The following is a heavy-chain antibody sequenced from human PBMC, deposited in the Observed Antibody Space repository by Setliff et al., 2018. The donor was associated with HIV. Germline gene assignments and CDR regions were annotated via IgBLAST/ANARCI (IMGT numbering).Heavy chain of an antibody. CDR2: IHDNGKA. J-gene: IGHJ5*02. V-gene: IGHV4-39*01. D-gene: IGHD1-26*01. CDR1: GLSLSTGGVG. CDR3: VRYRSKIDWFDP. Sequence: SGPTLVNPTPTLTLTCTFSGLSLSTGGVGVGWIRQAPGKGLEWMGFIHDNGKAFYDTALKSRLTMYADTSRTQFYLNLRSVTASDTAVYYCVRYRSKIDWFDPWGQGTLVTVSS.